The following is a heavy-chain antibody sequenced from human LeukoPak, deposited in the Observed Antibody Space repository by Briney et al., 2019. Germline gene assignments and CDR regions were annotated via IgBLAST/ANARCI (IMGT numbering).Heavy chain of an antibody. CDR3: ARDPLQGYGSGSYLFDP. D-gene: IGHD3-10*01. Sequence: ASVKVSCKASGYTFTGFYMHWVRQAPGQGLEWMGWINPNSGGTNYAQKFQGRVTMTRDTSISTAYMELSRLRSDDTAVYYCARDPLQGYGSGSYLFDPWGQGTLVTVSS. CDR1: GYTFTGFY. CDR2: INPNSGGT. J-gene: IGHJ5*02. V-gene: IGHV1-2*02.